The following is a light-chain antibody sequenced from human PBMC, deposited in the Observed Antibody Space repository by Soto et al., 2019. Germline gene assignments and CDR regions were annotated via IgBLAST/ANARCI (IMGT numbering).Light chain of an antibody. V-gene: IGKV4-1*01. J-gene: IGKJ5*01. CDR3: QQYYSTVST. CDR1: QSVLYSSNNKNY. Sequence: DIVMTQPPDSLAVSLGERATINCKSSQSVLYSSNNKNYLAWYQQKPGQPPKLLIYWASTRESGVPDRFSGSGSGTDFTLTISSLQAEDVAVYYCQQYYSTVSTFGQGTRLEIK. CDR2: WAS.